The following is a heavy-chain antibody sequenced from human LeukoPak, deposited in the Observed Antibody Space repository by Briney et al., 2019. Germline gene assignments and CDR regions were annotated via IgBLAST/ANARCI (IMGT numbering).Heavy chain of an antibody. J-gene: IGHJ6*03. Sequence: GGSLRLSCAASGFTFSSYAMSWVRQAPGKGLEWASSISSSSGYIYYADSVKGRFTISRDNAKNSLYLQMNSLRAEDTAVYYCARDWVTTTGLKYYYYMDVWGKGTTVTVSS. CDR3: ARDWVTTTGLKYYYYMDV. D-gene: IGHD1-1*01. CDR2: ISSSSGYI. CDR1: GFTFSSYA. V-gene: IGHV3-21*01.